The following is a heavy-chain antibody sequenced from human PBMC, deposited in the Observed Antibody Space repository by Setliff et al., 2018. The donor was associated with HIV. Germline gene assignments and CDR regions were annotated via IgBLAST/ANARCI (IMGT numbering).Heavy chain of an antibody. J-gene: IGHJ3*02. Sequence: LRLSCTASGFSLSSYSMNWVRLAPGKGLEWVSSISSTGTYIYYADSMKGRFTISRDNAKNSLYLQMNSLRADDTAMYYCACPKEGYSGSGGAFQIWGQGTMVTVSS. V-gene: IGHV3-21*01. CDR3: ACPKEGYSGSGGAFQI. D-gene: IGHD3-10*01. CDR1: GFSLSSYS. CDR2: ISSTGTYI.